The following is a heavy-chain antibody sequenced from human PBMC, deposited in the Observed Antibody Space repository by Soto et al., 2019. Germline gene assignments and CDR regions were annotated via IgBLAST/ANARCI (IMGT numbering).Heavy chain of an antibody. J-gene: IGHJ6*02. Sequence: ASVKVSCKASGYTFTSYDINWVRQATGQGLEWMGWMNPNSGNTGYAQKFQGRVTMTRNTSISTAYMELSSLRSEDTAVYYCARGRDYSNYYYYYGMDVWGQGTTVTVSS. CDR1: GYTFTSYD. CDR2: MNPNSGNT. D-gene: IGHD4-4*01. CDR3: ARGRDYSNYYYYYGMDV. V-gene: IGHV1-8*01.